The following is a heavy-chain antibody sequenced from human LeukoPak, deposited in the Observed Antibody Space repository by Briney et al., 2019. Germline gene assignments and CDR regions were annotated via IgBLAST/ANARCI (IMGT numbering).Heavy chain of an antibody. V-gene: IGHV3-9*03. J-gene: IGHJ4*02. CDR3: AKGYCSSTSCPKDY. D-gene: IGHD2-2*01. Sequence: PGGSLRLSCAASGFTFDDYAMHWVRQAPGKGLEWVSGISWNSGSIGYADSVKGRFTISRDNAKNSLYLQMNSLRAEDMALYYCAKGYCSSTSCPKDYWGQGTLVTVSS. CDR1: GFTFDDYA. CDR2: ISWNSGSI.